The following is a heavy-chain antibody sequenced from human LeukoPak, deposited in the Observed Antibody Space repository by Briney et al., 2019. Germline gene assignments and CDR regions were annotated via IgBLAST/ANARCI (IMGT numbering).Heavy chain of an antibody. CDR3: AKDLLLRFLEWTPVDY. Sequence: PGRSLRLSCAASGFTFSSYGMHWVRQAPGKGLEWVAFIRYDGSNKYYADSVKGRFTISRDNSKNTLYLQMNSLRAEDTAVYYCAKDLLLRFLEWTPVDYWGQGTLVTVSS. D-gene: IGHD3-3*01. CDR1: GFTFSSYG. J-gene: IGHJ4*02. CDR2: IRYDGSNK. V-gene: IGHV3-30*02.